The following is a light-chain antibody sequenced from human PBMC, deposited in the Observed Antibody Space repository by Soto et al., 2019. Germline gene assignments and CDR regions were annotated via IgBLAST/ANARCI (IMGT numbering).Light chain of an antibody. CDR2: EVS. CDR1: SSDVGGYNY. V-gene: IGLV2-14*01. Sequence: QSVLTQPASVSGSPGQSITISCTGTSSDVGGYNYVSWYQQHPGKAPKLMIYEVSNRPSGVSDRFSGSRSGNTASLTISGLQAEDESDYYCSSYTSTNHVVFGGGTKPTVL. CDR3: SSYTSTNHVV. J-gene: IGLJ2*01.